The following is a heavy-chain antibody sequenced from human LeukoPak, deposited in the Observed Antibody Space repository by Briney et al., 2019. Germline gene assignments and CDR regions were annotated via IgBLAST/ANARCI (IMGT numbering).Heavy chain of an antibody. J-gene: IGHJ4*02. Sequence: GGSLRLSCVASGFTFSSYGMHWVRQAPGRGLEWVAFIRYDGSNKYYVDSVKGRFTISRDNSKNTLYLQMNSLRAEDTAVYYCAKSSAAGLYYFDYWGQGTLVTVSS. D-gene: IGHD6-13*01. V-gene: IGHV3-30*02. CDR1: GFTFSSYG. CDR3: AKSSAAGLYYFDY. CDR2: IRYDGSNK.